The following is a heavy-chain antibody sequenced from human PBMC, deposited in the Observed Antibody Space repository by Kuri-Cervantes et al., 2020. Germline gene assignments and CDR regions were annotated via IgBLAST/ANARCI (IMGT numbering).Heavy chain of an antibody. CDR1: GGSISSYY. CDR3: VRVTVTIYFDY. D-gene: IGHD4-17*01. CDR2: IYHSGGT. V-gene: IGHV4-59*12. J-gene: IGHJ4*02. Sequence: SETLSLTCTVSGGSISSYYRSWIRQPPGKGLEWIGSIYHSGGTYYNPSLKSRVTMTVETSKNHFSLKLSSVTAADTAVYYCVRVTVTIYFDYWGQGTLVTVSS.